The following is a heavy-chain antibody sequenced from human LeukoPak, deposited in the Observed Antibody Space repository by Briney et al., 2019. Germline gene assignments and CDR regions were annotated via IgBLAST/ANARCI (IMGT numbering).Heavy chain of an antibody. CDR2: INPNSGGT. V-gene: IGHV1-2*02. D-gene: IGHD3-22*01. CDR3: ARAYLLTRYMIQPSGAFDI. Sequence: GASVKVSCKASGYTFTGYYMHWVRQAPGQGLEWMGWINPNSGGTNTAQKFQGRGTMTRATSISTAYMELRRLRSDDTAVYYCARAYLLTRYMIQPSGAFDIWGQGTMVTVSS. J-gene: IGHJ3*02. CDR1: GYTFTGYY.